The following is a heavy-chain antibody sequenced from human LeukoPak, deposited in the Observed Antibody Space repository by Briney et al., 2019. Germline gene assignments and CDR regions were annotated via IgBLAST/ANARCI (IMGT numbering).Heavy chain of an antibody. Sequence: ASAKVSCKASGGTFSSYTISWVRQAPGQGLEWMGGIIPIFGTANYAQKFQGRVTITADKSTSTAYMELSSLRSEDTAVYYCAGSDYYYDSSYYARGYFDYWGQGTLVTVSS. J-gene: IGHJ4*02. V-gene: IGHV1-69*06. CDR2: IIPIFGTA. CDR1: GGTFSSYT. D-gene: IGHD3-22*01. CDR3: AGSDYYYDSSYYARGYFDY.